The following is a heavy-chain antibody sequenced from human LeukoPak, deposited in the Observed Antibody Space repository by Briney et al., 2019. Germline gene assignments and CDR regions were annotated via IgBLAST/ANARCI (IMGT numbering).Heavy chain of an antibody. D-gene: IGHD2-21*01. Sequence: GGSLRLSCAASGFTFSSYGMHWVRQAPGKGLEWVAVISYDGSNKYYADSVKGRFTISRDNSKNTLYLQMNSLRAEDTAMHYCVRSYHPGGWFDPWGQGTLVTVSS. CDR3: VRSYHPGGWFDP. CDR2: ISYDGSNK. V-gene: IGHV3-30*03. CDR1: GFTFSSYG. J-gene: IGHJ5*02.